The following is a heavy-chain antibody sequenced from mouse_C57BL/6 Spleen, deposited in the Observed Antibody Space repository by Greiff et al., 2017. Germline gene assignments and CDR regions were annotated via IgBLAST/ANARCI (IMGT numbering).Heavy chain of an antibody. D-gene: IGHD1-1*01. Sequence: QVHVKQPGTELVKPGASVKLSCKASGYTFTSYWMHWVKQRPGQGLEWIGNINPSNGGTNYNEKFKSKATLTVDKSSSTAYMQLSSLTSEDSAVYYCARWGYYGSSFYYYAMDYWGQGTSVTVSS. CDR3: ARWGYYGSSFYYYAMDY. CDR2: INPSNGGT. V-gene: IGHV1-53*01. CDR1: GYTFTSYW. J-gene: IGHJ4*01.